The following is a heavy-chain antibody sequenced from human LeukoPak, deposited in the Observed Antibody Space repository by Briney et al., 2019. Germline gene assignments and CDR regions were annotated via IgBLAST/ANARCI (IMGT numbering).Heavy chain of an antibody. CDR1: GGSFSGYY. J-gene: IGHJ5*02. CDR3: ARRTDYYGSGRPFDP. CDR2: INHSGST. Sequence: SETLSLTCAVYGGSFSGYYWSWIRQPPGKGLEWIGEINHSGSTNYNPSLKSRVTISVDTSKNQFSLKLSSVTATDTAVYYCARRTDYYGSGRPFDPWGQGTLVTVSS. V-gene: IGHV4-34*01. D-gene: IGHD3-10*01.